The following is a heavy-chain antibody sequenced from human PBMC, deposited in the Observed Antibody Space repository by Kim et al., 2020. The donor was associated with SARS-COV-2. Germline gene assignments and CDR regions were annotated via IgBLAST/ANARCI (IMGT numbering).Heavy chain of an antibody. J-gene: IGHJ6*02. CDR3: ARQGVGYYDSSGYFSPHYYYYGMDV. V-gene: IGHV1-18*01. Sequence: ASVKVSCKASGYTFTSYGISWVRQAPGQGLEWMGWISAYNGNTNYAQKLQGRVTMTTDTSTSTAYMELRSLRSDDTAVYYCARQGVGYYDSSGYFSPHYYYYGMDVWGQGTTVTVSS. D-gene: IGHD3-22*01. CDR1: GYTFTSYG. CDR2: ISAYNGNT.